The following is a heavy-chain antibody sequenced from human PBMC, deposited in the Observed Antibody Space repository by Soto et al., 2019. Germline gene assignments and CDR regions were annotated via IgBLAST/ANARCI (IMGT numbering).Heavy chain of an antibody. Sequence: GASVKVSCKASGGTFSSYAISWVRQAPGQGLEWMGGIIPIFGTANYAQKFQGRVTITADESTSTAYMALSSLRSEETAVYYCATGGRTMIVECQDAFDIWGQGTRVTGSS. J-gene: IGHJ3*02. V-gene: IGHV1-69*13. D-gene: IGHD3-22*01. CDR3: ATGGRTMIVECQDAFDI. CDR2: IIPIFGTA. CDR1: GGTFSSYA.